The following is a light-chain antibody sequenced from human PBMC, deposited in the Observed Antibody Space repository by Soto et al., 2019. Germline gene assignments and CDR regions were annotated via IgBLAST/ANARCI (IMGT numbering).Light chain of an antibody. V-gene: IGKV3-20*01. CDR2: GAS. Sequence: EIVLTQSPGTLSLSPGERATLSCRASQSVSSSYLAWYQQKPGQAPRLLIYGASSRATGIPDRFSGSGSGTDFGLTISRLEPEDFAVYYCQQYGGSPPFTFGPGTKVDIK. CDR3: QQYGGSPPFT. J-gene: IGKJ3*01. CDR1: QSVSSSY.